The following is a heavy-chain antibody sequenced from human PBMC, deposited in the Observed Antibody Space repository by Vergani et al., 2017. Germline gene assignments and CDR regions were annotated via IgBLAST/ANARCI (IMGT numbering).Heavy chain of an antibody. Sequence: EVQLVESGGGLVKPGGSLRLSCAASGFTFSSYSMNWVRQAPGKGLEWVSSISSSSSYIYYADSVKGRFTISRDNAKNSLYLQMNSLRAEDTAVYYCARDCPGGGGDCSAGWYFDLWGRGTLVTVSS. CDR2: ISSSSSYI. V-gene: IGHV3-21*01. D-gene: IGHD2-21*02. J-gene: IGHJ2*01. CDR3: ARDCPGGGGDCSAGWYFDL. CDR1: GFTFSSYS.